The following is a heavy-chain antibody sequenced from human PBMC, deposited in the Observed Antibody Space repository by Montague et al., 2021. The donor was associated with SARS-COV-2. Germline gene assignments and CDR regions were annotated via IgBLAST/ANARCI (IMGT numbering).Heavy chain of an antibody. V-gene: IGHV4-59*01. J-gene: IGHJ4*02. CDR2: IYYSGST. D-gene: IGHD3-3*01. Sequence: SETLSLTCTVSGGSTSSYYWSWIRQPPGKGLEWIGYIYYSGSTNYNPSHKSRVTISVDTSKNQFSLKLSSVTAADTAVYYCASQVPDFWSGIDYWGQGTLVTVSS. CDR1: GGSTSSYY. CDR3: ASQVPDFWSGIDY.